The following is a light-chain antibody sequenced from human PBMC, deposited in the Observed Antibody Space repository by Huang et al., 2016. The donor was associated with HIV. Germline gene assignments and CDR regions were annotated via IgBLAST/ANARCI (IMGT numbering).Light chain of an antibody. V-gene: IGKV3-11*01. Sequence: EIVFTQSPATLSLSPGERATLSCRAVQSVGGYLAWYQQKPGQAPRLLLYNAFKRAAGIPARFSGSGYGTDFTLTISSLEPEDFAIYYCQLRTNRPPRYTFGQGTKLEI. CDR1: QSVGGY. CDR2: NAF. CDR3: QLRTNRPPRYT. J-gene: IGKJ2*01.